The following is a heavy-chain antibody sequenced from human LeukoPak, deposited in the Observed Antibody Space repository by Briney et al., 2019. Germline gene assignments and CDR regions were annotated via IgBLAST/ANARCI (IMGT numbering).Heavy chain of an antibody. Sequence: ASVKVSCKASGYTFTSYAMHWVRQAPGQRLEWMGWINAGNGNTKYSQKFQGRVTITRDTSASTAYMELSSLRSEDTAVYYCARDEGAMISIDYWGQGTLVTVSS. D-gene: IGHD3-22*01. CDR2: INAGNGNT. J-gene: IGHJ4*02. V-gene: IGHV1-3*01. CDR3: ARDEGAMISIDY. CDR1: GYTFTSYA.